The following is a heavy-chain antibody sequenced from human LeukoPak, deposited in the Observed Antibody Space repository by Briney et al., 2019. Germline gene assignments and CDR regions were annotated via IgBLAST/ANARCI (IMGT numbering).Heavy chain of an antibody. V-gene: IGHV4-34*01. Sequence: SETLSLTCGVYGGSFSGYYWSWIRQPPGKGLEWIGEINHSGSTSYIPSLKSRVTISVDTSKNQFSLKLSSVTAADTAVYYCARGSTSTNWLDPWGQGTLVTVSS. CDR2: INHSGST. D-gene: IGHD2-2*01. J-gene: IGHJ5*02. CDR1: GGSFSGYY. CDR3: ARGSTSTNWLDP.